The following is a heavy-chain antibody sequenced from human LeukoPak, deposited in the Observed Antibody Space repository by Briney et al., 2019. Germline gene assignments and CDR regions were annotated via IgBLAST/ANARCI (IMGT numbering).Heavy chain of an antibody. D-gene: IGHD1-26*01. V-gene: IGHV1-69*05. Sequence: ASVKVSCKASGGTFSSYAISWVRQAPGQGLEWMGGIIPIFGTANYAQKFQGRVTITTDESTSTAYMELSSLRSEDTAVYYCARSTGIVGATYYWGQGTLVTVSS. CDR3: ARSTGIVGATYY. CDR1: GGTFSSYA. CDR2: IIPIFGTA. J-gene: IGHJ4*02.